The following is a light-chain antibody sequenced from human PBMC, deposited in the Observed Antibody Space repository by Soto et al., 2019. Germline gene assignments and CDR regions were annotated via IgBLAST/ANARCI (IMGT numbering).Light chain of an antibody. CDR3: QQRSNWPIT. CDR2: DAS. CDR1: QSVSRN. Sequence: EIVLTQSPATLCLSPGERATLSCRASQSVSRNLAWYQQKPGQAPRLLIYDASNRATGIPARFSGGGSGTDFTLTISSLEPEDFAVYYCQQRSNWPITFGQRTRLEIK. V-gene: IGKV3-11*01. J-gene: IGKJ5*01.